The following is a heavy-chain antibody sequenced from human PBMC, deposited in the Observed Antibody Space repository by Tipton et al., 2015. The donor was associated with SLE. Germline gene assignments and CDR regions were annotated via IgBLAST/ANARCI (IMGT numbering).Heavy chain of an antibody. CDR2: IYHSGST. CDR3: ARGPVSYFDY. J-gene: IGHJ4*02. Sequence: TLSLTCAVSGYSISSGYYWGWIRQPPGKGLEWIGSIYHSGSTYYNSSLKSRVTISVDTSKHQFSLRLTSVTAADTAVYYCARGPVSYFDYWGQGTLVTVSS. V-gene: IGHV4-38-2*01. CDR1: GYSISSGYY. D-gene: IGHD2/OR15-2a*01.